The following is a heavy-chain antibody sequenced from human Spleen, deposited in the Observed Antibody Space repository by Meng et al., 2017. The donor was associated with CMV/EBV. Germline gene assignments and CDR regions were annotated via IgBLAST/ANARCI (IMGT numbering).Heavy chain of an antibody. Sequence: WFGWVRQMPGTGLEWMGIIYPGDSDTRYSPSFQGQVTISADKSISTAYLQWSSLKASDTAMYYCARHVLQRTTIFGVVIPLPDWWPDYWGQGTLVTVSS. V-gene: IGHV5-51*01. D-gene: IGHD3-3*01. CDR2: IYPGDSDT. J-gene: IGHJ4*02. CDR3: ARHVLQRTTIFGVVIPLPDWWPDY. CDR1: W.